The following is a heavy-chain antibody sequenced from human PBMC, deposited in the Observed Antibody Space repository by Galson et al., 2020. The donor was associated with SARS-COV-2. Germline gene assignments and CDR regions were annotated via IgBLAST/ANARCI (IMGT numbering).Heavy chain of an antibody. Sequence: SETLYLTCAVYGGSFSGYSWTWIRQPPGKGLEGIGEINFGGNTNYSPSLRSRLTVSVAASKNQCSLNLRSVTAADTALYYCARGHRGVVPSPVLGLGPYYYYYYMDVWGKGTTVTVSS. CDR1: GGSFSGYS. D-gene: IGHD3-10*01. J-gene: IGHJ6*03. CDR3: ARGHRGVVPSPVLGLGPYYYYYYMDV. CDR2: INFGGNT. V-gene: IGHV4-34*01.